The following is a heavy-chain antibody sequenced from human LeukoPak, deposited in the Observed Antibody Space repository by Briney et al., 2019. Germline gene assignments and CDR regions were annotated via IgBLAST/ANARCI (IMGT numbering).Heavy chain of an antibody. CDR2: ISGSGGST. CDR1: GFTFSSYA. Sequence: RAGGSLRLSCAASGFTFSSYAMSWVRQAPGKGLEWVSAISGSGGSTYYADSVKGRFTISRDNSKNTLYLQMNSLRAEDTAVYYCAKGGAAAILGGYMDVWGKGTTVTVSS. D-gene: IGHD2-2*01. CDR3: AKGGAAAILGGYMDV. J-gene: IGHJ6*03. V-gene: IGHV3-23*01.